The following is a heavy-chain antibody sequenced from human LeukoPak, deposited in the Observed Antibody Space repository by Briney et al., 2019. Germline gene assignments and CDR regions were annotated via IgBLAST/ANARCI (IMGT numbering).Heavy chain of an antibody. CDR3: PRGLSLSGYLDAFDI. D-gene: IGHD3-22*01. CDR2: IYSDGRT. V-gene: IGHV3-53*01. CDR1: GFTVSNNY. J-gene: IGHJ3*02. Sequence: GGSLRLSCAASGFTVSNNYMTWVRQAPGKGLEWVSLIYSDGRTYYEDSAKGRCTISRDNSKNTLYLQMKSRIVEDTAVYFCPRGLSLSGYLDAFDIWGQGTMVTVSS.